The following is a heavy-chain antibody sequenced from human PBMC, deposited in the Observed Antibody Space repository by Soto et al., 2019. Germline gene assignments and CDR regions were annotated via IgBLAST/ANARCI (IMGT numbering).Heavy chain of an antibody. CDR2: IIPIFGTA. J-gene: IGHJ4*02. V-gene: IGHV1-69*13. Sequence: ASVKVSCKASGGTFSSYAISWVRQAPGQGLEWMGGIIPIFGTANYAQKFQGRVTITADESTSTAYMELSSLRSEDTAVYYCARGEDYYDSSGYYYFDYWGQGTLVTVSS. CDR3: ARGEDYYDSSGYYYFDY. D-gene: IGHD3-22*01. CDR1: GGTFSSYA.